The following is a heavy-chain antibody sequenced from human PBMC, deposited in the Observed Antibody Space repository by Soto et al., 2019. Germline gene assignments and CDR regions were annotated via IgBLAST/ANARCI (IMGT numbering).Heavy chain of an antibody. Sequence: ASVKVSCKASGYTFTSYGISWVRQAPGQGLEWMGWISAYNGNTNYAQKLQGRVTMTTDTSTSTAYMELRILRSDDTAVYSFPRDSTPKDIVVVPAAKYYYYYSGMHVWGQGTTVTVSS. CDR1: GYTFTSYG. CDR3: PRDSTPKDIVVVPAAKYYYYYSGMHV. D-gene: IGHD2-2*01. V-gene: IGHV1-18*04. CDR2: ISAYNGNT. J-gene: IGHJ6*02.